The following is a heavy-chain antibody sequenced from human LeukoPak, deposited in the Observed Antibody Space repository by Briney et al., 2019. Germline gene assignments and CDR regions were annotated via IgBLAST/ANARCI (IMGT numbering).Heavy chain of an antibody. V-gene: IGHV3-23*01. Sequence: TGGSLRLSCAASGFTFSSYAMSWVRQAPGRGLEWVSSISGSGGSTYYAESVKGRFTISRDNSKDTLYLQMHSLRGEDTAVYFCAKDRDYDFWSGYYWDNWGQGTLVTVSS. CDR2: ISGSGGST. D-gene: IGHD3-3*01. J-gene: IGHJ4*02. CDR3: AKDRDYDFWSGYYWDN. CDR1: GFTFSSYA.